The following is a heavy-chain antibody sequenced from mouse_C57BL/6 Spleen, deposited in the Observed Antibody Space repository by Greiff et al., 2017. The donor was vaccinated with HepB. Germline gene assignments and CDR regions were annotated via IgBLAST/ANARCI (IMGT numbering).Heavy chain of an antibody. CDR1: GFTFSSYG. J-gene: IGHJ4*01. CDR2: ISSGGSYT. Sequence: EVKLMESGGDLVKPGGSLKLSCAASGFTFSSYGMSWVRQTPDKRLEWVATISSGGSYTYYPDSVKGRFTISRDNAKNTLYLQMSSLKSEDTAMYYCARPITTVVPFYAMDYWGQGTSVTVSS. D-gene: IGHD1-1*01. CDR3: ARPITTVVPFYAMDY. V-gene: IGHV5-6*01.